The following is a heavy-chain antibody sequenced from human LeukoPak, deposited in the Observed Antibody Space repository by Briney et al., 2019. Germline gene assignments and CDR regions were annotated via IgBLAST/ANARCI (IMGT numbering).Heavy chain of an antibody. CDR1: GFTFSSYS. J-gene: IGHJ6*02. D-gene: IGHD4-17*01. Sequence: GGSLRLSCAASGFTFSSYSMNWVRQAPGKGLEWVAVISYDGSNKYYADSVKGRFTISRDNSKNTLYLQMNSLRAEDTAVYYCANSPATTVTSPNYYYYGVDVWGQGTTVTVSS. CDR3: ANSPATTVTSPNYYYYGVDV. V-gene: IGHV3-30*18. CDR2: ISYDGSNK.